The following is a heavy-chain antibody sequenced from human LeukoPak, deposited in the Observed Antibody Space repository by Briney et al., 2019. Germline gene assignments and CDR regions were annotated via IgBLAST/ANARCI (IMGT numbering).Heavy chain of an antibody. V-gene: IGHV4-39*01. Sequence: PSETLSPTRTVSGGSISSSSYYWGWIRQPPGKGLELMGSIYYRGSSYYNPPLKSRVTISVDTSKNQFSLKLSSVTAADTAVYYCARHRPRGWFDPWGQGTLVTVSS. CDR2: IYYRGSS. J-gene: IGHJ5*02. CDR1: GGSISSSSYY. D-gene: IGHD6-6*01. CDR3: ARHRPRGWFDP.